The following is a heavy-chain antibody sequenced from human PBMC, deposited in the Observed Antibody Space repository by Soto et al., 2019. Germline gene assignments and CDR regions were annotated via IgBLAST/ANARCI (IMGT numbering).Heavy chain of an antibody. V-gene: IGHV3-53*02. CDR2: IYSGGST. CDR3: ARGMGNTVVTRPSDY. CDR1: GFTVSSNY. D-gene: IGHD2-21*02. Sequence: EVQLVETGGGLIQPGGSLRLSCAASGFTVSSNYMSWVRQAPGKGLEWVSVIYSGGSTYYADSVKGRFTISRDNSKNTLYLQMNSLRAEDTAVYYCARGMGNTVVTRPSDYWGQGTLVTVSS. J-gene: IGHJ4*02.